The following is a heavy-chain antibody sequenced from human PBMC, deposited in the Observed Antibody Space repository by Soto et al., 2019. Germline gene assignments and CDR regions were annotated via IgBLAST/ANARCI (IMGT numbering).Heavy chain of an antibody. CDR2: IHFSGNT. D-gene: IGHD2-21*01. CDR3: VSKQPPVVRSLVKDSFDA. V-gene: IGHV4-39*01. J-gene: IGHJ4*02. Sequence: PSETMSLTCTVSGGSIRSSSYYWDWIRQPPGKGLERIGTIHFSGNTSYSPSLKSRVTISVDTSNNRLSLKLTSVTAADTAVCYCVSKQPPVVRSLVKDSFDAWGQGTQVSVS. CDR1: GGSIRSSSYY.